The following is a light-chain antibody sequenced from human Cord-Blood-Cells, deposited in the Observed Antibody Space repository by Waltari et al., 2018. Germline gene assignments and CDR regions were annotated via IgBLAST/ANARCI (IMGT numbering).Light chain of an antibody. Sequence: QSVLTQPPSASGTPGQRVTTSCSGSSSTIGSHYVYWYQQRPETAPKLLIYRNNQRPSGVPDRFSGSKSGTSASLAISGLRSEDEADYYCAAWDDSLSGWVFGGGTKLTVL. CDR3: AAWDDSLSGWV. V-gene: IGLV1-47*01. CDR2: RNN. J-gene: IGLJ3*02. CDR1: SSTIGSHY.